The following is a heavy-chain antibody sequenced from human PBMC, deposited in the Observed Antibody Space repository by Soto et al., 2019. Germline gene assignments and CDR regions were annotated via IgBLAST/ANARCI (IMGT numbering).Heavy chain of an antibody. CDR3: AKDRVESGLGEVDY. D-gene: IGHD3-16*01. J-gene: IGHJ4*02. CDR2: ISYDGSKK. Sequence: QVPLVESGGGVVQPGRSLRLSCAASGFTFSTNGMHWVRQAPGKGLEWVAVISYDGSKKYYGDSVKGRLTIARDNSKNTLYLQMNSLRAEDTAVYYCAKDRVESGLGEVDYWGQGTLVTVSS. V-gene: IGHV3-30*18. CDR1: GFTFSTNG.